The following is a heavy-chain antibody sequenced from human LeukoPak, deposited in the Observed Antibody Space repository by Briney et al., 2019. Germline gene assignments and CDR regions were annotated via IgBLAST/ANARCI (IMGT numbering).Heavy chain of an antibody. D-gene: IGHD1-1*01. Sequence: AGGSLRLSCAASEFDFSFYWMTWVRQAPGKGLEWVGFIRSKAYGETADYAASVKGRFTISRDDSKAIAYLQMNSLKTEDTAVYHCTRDRGAYNLYDYWGQGTLVTVSS. CDR1: EFDFSFYW. CDR3: TRDRGAYNLYDY. V-gene: IGHV3-49*04. CDR2: IRSKAYGETA. J-gene: IGHJ4*02.